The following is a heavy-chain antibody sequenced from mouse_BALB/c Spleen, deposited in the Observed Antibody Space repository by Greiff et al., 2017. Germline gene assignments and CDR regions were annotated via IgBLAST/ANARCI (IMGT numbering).Heavy chain of an antibody. CDR2: ISSGSSTI. V-gene: IGHV5-17*02. CDR1: GFTFSSFG. J-gene: IGHJ1*01. Sequence: EVKLVESGGGLVQPGGSRTLSCAASGFTFSSFGMHWVRQAPEKGLEWVAYISSGSSTIYYADTVKGRFTISRDNPKNTLFLQMTSLRSEDTAMYYCARGDFDVWGAGTTVTVSS. CDR3: ARGDFDV.